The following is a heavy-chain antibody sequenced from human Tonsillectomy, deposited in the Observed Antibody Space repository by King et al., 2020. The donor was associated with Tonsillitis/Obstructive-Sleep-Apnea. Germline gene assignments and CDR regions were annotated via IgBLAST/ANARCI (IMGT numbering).Heavy chain of an antibody. J-gene: IGHJ6*03. CDR3: AKDHGHAGYFYYRDV. CDR1: GFTFDDYA. D-gene: IGHD2-8*01. V-gene: IGHV3-9*01. Sequence: VQLVQSGGGLVQPGRSLRLSCAASGFTFDDYAMYWVRQTPGKGLEWVSGISWNSRRIGYADSVKGRLTMSRDNAKSSLYLEMNSLRVEDTALYYCAKDHGHAGYFYYRDVWGKGPTDTVS. CDR2: ISWNSRRI.